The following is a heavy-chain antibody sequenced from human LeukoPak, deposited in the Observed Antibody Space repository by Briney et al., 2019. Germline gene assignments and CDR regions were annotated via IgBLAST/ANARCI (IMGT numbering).Heavy chain of an antibody. V-gene: IGHV3-7*03. Sequence: GGSLRLSCAASGFTFSSYWMSWVRQAPGKGLEWVANIKQDGSEKYYVDSVKGRFTISRDNSKNTLYLQMNSLRAEDTAVYYCAKAAAHIAALDYWGQGTLVTVSS. D-gene: IGHD6-13*01. CDR1: GFTFSSYW. CDR3: AKAAAHIAALDY. CDR2: IKQDGSEK. J-gene: IGHJ4*02.